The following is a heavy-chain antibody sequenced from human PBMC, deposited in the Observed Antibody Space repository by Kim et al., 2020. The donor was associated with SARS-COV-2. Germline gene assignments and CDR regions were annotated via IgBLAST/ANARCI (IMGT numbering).Heavy chain of an antibody. V-gene: IGHV1-46*01. CDR2: SE. CDR3: ASNYYYGMDV. Sequence: SENYEQTVQGSGTMTRDTSTSTVYMELSSLRSEDTAVYYCASNYYYGMDVWGQGTTVTVSS. J-gene: IGHJ6*02.